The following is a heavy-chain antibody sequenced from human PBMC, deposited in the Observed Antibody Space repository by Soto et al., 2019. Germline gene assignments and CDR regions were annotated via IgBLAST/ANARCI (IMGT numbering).Heavy chain of an antibody. CDR3: AAELGFGKLSVV. CDR2: IIPLFGTT. Sequence: QVQVVQSGVEVRRPGSSVKVSCKASGDTFKNCVISWVRQAPGQGLEWMGGIIPLFGTTDFAQRFPGRLTITTDESTTTAYMELSRLRSDDTATYYCAAELGFGKLSVVWGQGTKGIVSP. J-gene: IGHJ6*01. D-gene: IGHD3-10*01. V-gene: IGHV1-69*01. CDR1: GDTFKNCV.